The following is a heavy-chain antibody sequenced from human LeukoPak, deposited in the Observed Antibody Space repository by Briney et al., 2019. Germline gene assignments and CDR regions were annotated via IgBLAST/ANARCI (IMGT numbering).Heavy chain of an antibody. D-gene: IGHD3-22*01. CDR2: ISAYNGNT. CDR3: ARDLSYYDSSGPLGWFDP. V-gene: IGHV1-18*01. Sequence: ASVKVSCKASGYTFTSYGISWVRQAPGQGLEWMGWISAYNGNTNYAQKFQGRVTITRDTSASTAYMELSSLRSEDTAVYYCARDLSYYDSSGPLGWFDPWGQGTLVTVSS. CDR1: GYTFTSYG. J-gene: IGHJ5*02.